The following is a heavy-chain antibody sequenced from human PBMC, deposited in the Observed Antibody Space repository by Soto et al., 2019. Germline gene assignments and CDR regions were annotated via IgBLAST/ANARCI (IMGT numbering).Heavy chain of an antibody. CDR2: ISGSGDST. CDR3: AKDSFINLRGYDSY. V-gene: IGHV3-23*04. Sequence: EVQLVESGGGLVQPGRSLRLSCAAFGFTFDDYAMHWVRQAPGKGLEWVSGISGSGDSTYYADSVKGRFTISRDNSKNTLYLQMSSLRAEDTAIYYCAKDSFINLRGYDSYWGQGTLVTVSS. D-gene: IGHD5-12*01. CDR1: GFTFDDYA. J-gene: IGHJ4*02.